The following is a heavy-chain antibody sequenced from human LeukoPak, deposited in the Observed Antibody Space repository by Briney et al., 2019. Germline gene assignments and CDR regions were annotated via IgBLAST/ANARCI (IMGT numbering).Heavy chain of an antibody. CDR2: IWCEGSNK. CDR1: GFTFSSYD. J-gene: IGHJ4*02. CDR3: ARLGSGWFLDY. Sequence: PGGSLRLSWAASGFTFSSYDMHWVRQARGKGLEGVAVIWCEGSNKYYADSVKGPFTISRDNSKNILYLQMNSLRAEDTAVYYCARLGSGWFLDYWGEGNLVTASS. V-gene: IGHV3-33*08. D-gene: IGHD6-19*01.